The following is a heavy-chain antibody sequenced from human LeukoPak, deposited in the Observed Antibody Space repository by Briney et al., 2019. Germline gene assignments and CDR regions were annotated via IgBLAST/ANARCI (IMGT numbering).Heavy chain of an antibody. CDR1: GGSISSNDYY. CDR3: ARLSCTTTSCFPDY. J-gene: IGHJ4*02. V-gene: IGHV4-39*07. D-gene: IGHD2-2*01. CDR2: INHIGST. Sequence: SETLSLTCTVSGGSISSNDYYWSWIRRPPGKGLEWIGEINHIGSTSSNPSLKSRVTVSVDTSKNQFSLKLNSVTAADTAVYYCARLSCTTTSCFPDYWGQGTLVPVSS.